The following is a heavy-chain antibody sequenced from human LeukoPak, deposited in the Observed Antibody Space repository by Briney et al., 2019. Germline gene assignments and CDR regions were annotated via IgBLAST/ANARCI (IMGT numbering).Heavy chain of an antibody. Sequence: GGSLRLSCAASGFTVSSNYMTWVRQAPGKGLEWVSVIYSGGATYYADSVKGRFTISRDNSKNTLYLQMNSLGAEDTAVYYCARDGWLDYWGQGTLVTVSS. V-gene: IGHV3-66*02. CDR2: IYSGGAT. CDR3: ARDGWLDY. J-gene: IGHJ4*02. D-gene: IGHD3-10*01. CDR1: GFTVSSNY.